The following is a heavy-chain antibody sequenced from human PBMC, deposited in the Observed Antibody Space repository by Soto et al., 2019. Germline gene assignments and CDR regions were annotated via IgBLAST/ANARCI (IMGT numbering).Heavy chain of an antibody. V-gene: IGHV1-69*19. Sequence: QVQLVQSGAEMKKPGSSVKGSGQSAGCTFNTYAMNWVLQAPGQGTEWMGDISPMFGAANYAPKFQGRVTITADESTGTSYMQPSSLTSEDTALYFCAREVQVHTPAFVYWGQGTLVSVSS. CDR2: ISPMFGAA. CDR3: AREVQVHTPAFVY. D-gene: IGHD3-10*01. CDR1: GCTFNTYA. J-gene: IGHJ4*02.